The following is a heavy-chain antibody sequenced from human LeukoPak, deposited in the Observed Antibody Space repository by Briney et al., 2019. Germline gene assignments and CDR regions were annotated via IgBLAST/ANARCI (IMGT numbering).Heavy chain of an antibody. CDR3: ATSEDIVVVPAAKFDY. D-gene: IGHD2-2*01. CDR2: ISGSGGST. Sequence: TGGSLRLSCAASGFTFSSYEMNWVRQAPGKGLEWVSDISGSGGSTYYADSVKGRFTISRDNSKNTLYLQMNSLRAEDTAVYYCATSEDIVVVPAAKFDYWGQGTLVTVSS. CDR1: GFTFSSYE. V-gene: IGHV3-23*01. J-gene: IGHJ4*02.